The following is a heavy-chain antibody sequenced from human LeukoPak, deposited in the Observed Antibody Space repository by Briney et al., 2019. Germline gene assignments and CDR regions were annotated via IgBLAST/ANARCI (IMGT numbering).Heavy chain of an antibody. V-gene: IGHV4-59*01. Sequence: PSETLSLTCTVSGGSISSYYWSWIRQPPGKGLEWIGYIYYSGSTNYNPSLKSRVTISVDTSKNQFSLKLTSVTAADTAVYYCARTTEGGYTYGYFYYYYMDVWGKGTTVTVSS. J-gene: IGHJ6*03. CDR2: IYYSGST. CDR3: ARTTEGGYTYGYFYYYYMDV. D-gene: IGHD5-18*01. CDR1: GGSISSYY.